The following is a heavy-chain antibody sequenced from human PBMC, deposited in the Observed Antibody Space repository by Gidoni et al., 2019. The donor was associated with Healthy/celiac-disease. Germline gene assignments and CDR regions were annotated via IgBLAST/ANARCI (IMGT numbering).Heavy chain of an antibody. V-gene: IGHV3-7*01. J-gene: IGHJ6*02. CDR2: IKQDGSEK. CDR1: GFTFSSYW. CDR3: ARDQGSGWYWAFYYYYYGMDV. Sequence: EVQLVESGGGLFQPGESLRLSCAASGFTFSSYWMSWVRQAPGKGLEWVANIKQDGSEKYYVDSVKGRFTISRDNAKNSLYLQMNSLRAEDTAEYYCARDQGSGWYWAFYYYYYGMDVWGQGTTVTVSS. D-gene: IGHD6-19*01.